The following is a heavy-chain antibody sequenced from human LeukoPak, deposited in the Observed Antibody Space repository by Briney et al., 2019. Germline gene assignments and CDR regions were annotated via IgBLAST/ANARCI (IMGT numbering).Heavy chain of an antibody. V-gene: IGHV4-31*03. CDR2: IYYSGST. CDR3: ARARAGLRYGMDV. CDR1: AGSISSGGYY. J-gene: IGHJ6*02. Sequence: PSQTLSLTCTVSAGSISSGGYYWSWIRQHPGKGLEWIGYIYYSGSTYYNPSLKSRVTISVDTSKNQFSLKLSSVTAADTAVYYCARARAGLRYGMDVWGQGTTVTVSS. D-gene: IGHD2-21*01.